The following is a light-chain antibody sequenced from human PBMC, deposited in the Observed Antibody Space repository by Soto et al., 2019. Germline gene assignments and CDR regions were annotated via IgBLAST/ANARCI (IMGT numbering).Light chain of an antibody. CDR1: SCDVGGYNL. V-gene: IGLV2-23*01. Sequence: QSALTQPAFVSGSPGQSITISCTGTSCDVGGYNLVSWYQNHPGKAPKLMIYEDSRRPSGVSNRFSGSKSGNTASLTISGLQAEDEADYYCCSYASTNTWLFXGGTKVTVL. CDR3: CSYASTNTWL. J-gene: IGLJ3*02. CDR2: EDS.